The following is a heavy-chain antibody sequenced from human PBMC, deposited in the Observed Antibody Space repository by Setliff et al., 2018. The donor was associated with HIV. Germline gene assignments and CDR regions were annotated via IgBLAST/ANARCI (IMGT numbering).Heavy chain of an antibody. CDR3: ATCSSSACHVYDY. J-gene: IGHJ4*02. CDR1: GGSISTHY. CDR2: IYTSGNT. D-gene: IGHD6-19*01. V-gene: IGHV4-4*07. Sequence: ETLSLTCTVSGGSISTHYWSWIRQPAGKRLEWIGHIYTSGNTNYNPSLKSRITISVDTSKNQFSLKLTSVTAADTAVYYCATCSSSACHVYDYWGQGTLVTVS.